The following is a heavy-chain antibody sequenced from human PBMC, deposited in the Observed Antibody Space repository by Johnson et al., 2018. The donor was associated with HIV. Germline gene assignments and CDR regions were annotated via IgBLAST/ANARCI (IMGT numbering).Heavy chain of an antibody. D-gene: IGHD3-3*01. CDR1: GFTFSSYA. V-gene: IGHV3-30*04. J-gene: IGHJ3*01. Sequence: QVQLVESGGGVVQPGRSLRLSCAASGFTFSSYAMHWVRQAPGKGLEWVAVISYDGSNKYYADSVKGRFTISRDNSKNTLYLQMNSLRAEDTAVYYCARGPSDYDVWSGYPVSWGQGTMVTVSS. CDR3: ARGPSDYDVWSGYPVS. CDR2: ISYDGSNK.